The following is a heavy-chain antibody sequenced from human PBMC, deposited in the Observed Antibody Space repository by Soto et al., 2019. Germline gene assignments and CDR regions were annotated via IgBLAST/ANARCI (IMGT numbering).Heavy chain of an antibody. J-gene: IGHJ4*02. V-gene: IGHV1-69*12. CDR3: ARGGHSSGWNY. Sequence: QVQLVQSGAEVKKPGSSVKVSCKASGGTFSTYAFTWVRQAPGQGLEWMGGIIPIFGKANYAQKFQGTVTITADESKTTAYMDLTNLTSEDTAMYYCARGGHSSGWNYWGQGTLVTVSS. D-gene: IGHD6-19*01. CDR1: GGTFSTYA. CDR2: IIPIFGKA.